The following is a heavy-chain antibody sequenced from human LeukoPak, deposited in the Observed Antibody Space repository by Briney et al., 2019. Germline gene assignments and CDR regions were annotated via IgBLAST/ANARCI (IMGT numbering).Heavy chain of an antibody. V-gene: IGHV3-33*01. D-gene: IGHD3-22*01. J-gene: IGHJ4*02. CDR2: IWYDGTNK. CDR1: GFTFSSYG. CDR3: AGAAYDNSGYLTL. Sequence: GGSLRLSCVASGFTFSSYGMHWVRQAPGKGLEWVAVIWYDGTNKYYADSVKGRFTISRDSPKNTLYLQINSLRAEDTAVYYCAGAAYDNSGYLTLWGQGTLVTVSS.